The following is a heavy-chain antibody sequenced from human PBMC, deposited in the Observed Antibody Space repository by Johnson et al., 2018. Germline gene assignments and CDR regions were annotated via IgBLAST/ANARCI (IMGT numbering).Heavy chain of an antibody. CDR1: GFTFSSYW. V-gene: IGHV3-7*01. CDR3: ARDWDY. Sequence: EVQLVESGGGLVQPGGSLRLSCAASGFTFSSYWMTWVRQASGNGLEWVAIIKYDGSEKYYVDSVKGRFTISRDNAKKLLYLQMNSLRAEDTAVYYCARDWDYWGQGTLVTVSS. J-gene: IGHJ4*02. CDR2: IKYDGSEK.